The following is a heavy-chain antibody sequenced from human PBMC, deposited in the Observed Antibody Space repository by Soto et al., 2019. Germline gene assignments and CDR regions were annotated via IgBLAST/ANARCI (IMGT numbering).Heavy chain of an antibody. Sequence: SVKVSCKASGGTFSSYTFSWVRQAPGQGLEWMGRIIPILGIADYAQKFQGRVTITADKSTSTAYMELSSLRSEDTAVYYCARDQSGIGWYVDWFDPCGQGTLVTVSS. J-gene: IGHJ5*02. CDR1: GGTFSSYT. D-gene: IGHD6-19*01. CDR2: IIPILGIA. CDR3: ARDQSGIGWYVDWFDP. V-gene: IGHV1-69*04.